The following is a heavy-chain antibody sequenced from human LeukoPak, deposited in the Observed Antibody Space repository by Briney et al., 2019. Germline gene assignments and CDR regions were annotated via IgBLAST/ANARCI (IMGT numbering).Heavy chain of an antibody. V-gene: IGHV4-59*08. J-gene: IGHJ3*02. D-gene: IGHD4-17*01. CDR2: IYSSGRT. Sequence: PSETLSLTCTVSGGSISSYSWSWIRQPPGKGLEWIGYIYSSGRTNHNPSLKSRVTISVSTSRSQFSLKLSSVTAADMAVYYCARHLDYGDHQGAFDIWGQGTMVTVSS. CDR1: GGSISSYS. CDR3: ARHLDYGDHQGAFDI.